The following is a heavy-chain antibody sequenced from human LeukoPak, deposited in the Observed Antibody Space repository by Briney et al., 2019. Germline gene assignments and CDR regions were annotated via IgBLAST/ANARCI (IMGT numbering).Heavy chain of an antibody. Sequence: SSETLSLTCDVHGGSFSANYWSWIRQPPEKGLECIGEIKDSGRTNYNPSLKSRVTISEDTSKNQFFLNLTSVTAADTAVYSCARVNRWLRFVSRSFDYWGQGSLVTVSS. D-gene: IGHD5-12*01. J-gene: IGHJ4*02. V-gene: IGHV4-34*01. CDR1: GGSFSANY. CDR2: IKDSGRT. CDR3: ARVNRWLRFVSRSFDY.